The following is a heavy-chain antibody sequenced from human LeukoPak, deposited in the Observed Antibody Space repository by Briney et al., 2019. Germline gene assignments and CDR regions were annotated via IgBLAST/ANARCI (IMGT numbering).Heavy chain of an antibody. CDR2: IYPGDSHT. D-gene: IGHD2-15*01. V-gene: IGHV5-51*01. Sequence: GESLKISCKGSGYNFTNYWIGWVRQMPGKGLEWMGIIYPGDSHTRYSPSFQGQVTISADKSISTAYLQWSSLKTSDTAMYFCARARYCSGGSCYAEYWGQGTLVTVSS. CDR1: GYNFTNYW. CDR3: ARARYCSGGSCYAEY. J-gene: IGHJ4*02.